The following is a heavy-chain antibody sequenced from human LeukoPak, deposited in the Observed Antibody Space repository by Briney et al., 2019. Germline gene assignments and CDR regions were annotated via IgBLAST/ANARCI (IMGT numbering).Heavy chain of an antibody. J-gene: IGHJ4*02. V-gene: IGHV4-59*08. CDR1: GGSISSYY. Sequence: SETLSLTCTVSGGSISSYYWSWIRQPPGKGLEWIGYIYYSGSTNYNPSLKSRVTISVDTSKNQFSLKLSSVTAADTAVYYCARHSRYSSSWSFDYWGQGTLVTVSS. D-gene: IGHD6-13*01. CDR2: IYYSGST. CDR3: ARHSRYSSSWSFDY.